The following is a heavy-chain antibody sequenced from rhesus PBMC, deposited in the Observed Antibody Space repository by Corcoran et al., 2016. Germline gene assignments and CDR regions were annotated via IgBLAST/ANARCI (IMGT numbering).Heavy chain of an antibody. CDR2: IYWDDDK. CDR1: GFSLSISGMG. V-gene: IGHV2S1*01. D-gene: IGHD6-25*01. J-gene: IGHJ4*01. CDR3: ARLRGSGSWNWNYFDY. Sequence: QVTLKESGPALVKPTQTLTLTCTFSGFSLSISGMGVGWIRQPPGKAREGLASIYWDDDKYSRSALKRRLTISRDTSNNQVVLTMTHMDPVDTATYFCARLRGSGSWNWNYFDYWGQGVLVTVSS.